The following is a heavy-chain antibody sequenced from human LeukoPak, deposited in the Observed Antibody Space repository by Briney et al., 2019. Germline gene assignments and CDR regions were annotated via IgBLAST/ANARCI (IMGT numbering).Heavy chain of an antibody. D-gene: IGHD3-22*01. Sequence: GGSLRLSCAASGFTFSDHYMDWVRQAPGKGPEWVGRTRNKANSYTTEYAASVKGRFTTSRDDSKNSLYLQMNSLKTEDTAVYYCARGDYDSSGYYYFDYWGQGTLVTVSS. V-gene: IGHV3-72*01. CDR2: TRNKANSYTT. CDR3: ARGDYDSSGYYYFDY. CDR1: GFTFSDHY. J-gene: IGHJ4*02.